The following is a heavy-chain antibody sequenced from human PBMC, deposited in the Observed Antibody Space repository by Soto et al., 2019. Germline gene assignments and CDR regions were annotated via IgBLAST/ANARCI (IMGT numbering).Heavy chain of an antibody. Sequence: QVQLVQSGGEVKKPGASVKVSCKTSGYSFNTYGISWVRQAPGQGLEWMGWISAYNGNTNYAQKLQGRVTMTTDTSTSTAYMELRSLRSDDTAVYYCAREGPAPYYYYGMDVWGQGSTLTVSS. V-gene: IGHV1-18*01. CDR2: ISAYNGNT. J-gene: IGHJ6*02. CDR3: AREGPAPYYYYGMDV. CDR1: GYSFNTYG.